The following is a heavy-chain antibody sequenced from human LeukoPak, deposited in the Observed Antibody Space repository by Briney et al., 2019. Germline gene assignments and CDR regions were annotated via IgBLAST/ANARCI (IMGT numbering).Heavy chain of an antibody. J-gene: IGHJ4*02. V-gene: IGHV4-59*08. Sequence: PSETLSLTCIVSGGSISRYYWSWIRQPPGKGLEWIGYIYYSGGTEYSPSLKSRVTISLDTSKNQFSLNLRSVTAADTAVYYCARRTLDSGDYGSAPFDFWGQGTLVTVSS. CDR1: GGSISRYY. CDR2: IYYSGGT. CDR3: ARRTLDSGDYGSAPFDF. D-gene: IGHD4-17*01.